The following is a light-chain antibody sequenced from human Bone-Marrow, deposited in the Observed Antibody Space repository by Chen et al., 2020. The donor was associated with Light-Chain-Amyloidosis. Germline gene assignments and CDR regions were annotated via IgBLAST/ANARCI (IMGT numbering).Light chain of an antibody. J-gene: IGLJ2*01. CDR1: SSNIGASYD. CDR2: GDS. Sequence: QSVLTQPPSVSGAPGQRVTISCTGNSSNIGASYDIHWYQQFPGTAPKLLLYGDSDRPSGVPDRFSGSKSGTSASLAITVLQPEDEADYYCQSYDSSLSGSVFGGGTKLTVL. CDR3: QSYDSSLSGSV. V-gene: IGLV1-40*01.